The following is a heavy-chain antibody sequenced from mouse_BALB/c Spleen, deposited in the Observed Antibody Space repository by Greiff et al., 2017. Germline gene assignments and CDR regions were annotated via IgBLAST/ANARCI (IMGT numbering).Heavy chain of an antibody. V-gene: IGHV3-2*02. CDR3: ARSTMITTRYYFDY. CDR1: GYSITSDYA. CDR2: ISYSGST. Sequence: VQLQQSGPGLVKPSQSLSLTCTVTGYSITSDYAWNWIRQFPGNKLEWMGYISYSGSTSYNPSLKSRISITRDTSKNQFFLQLNSVTTEDTATYYCARSTMITTRYYFDYWGQGTTLTVSS. J-gene: IGHJ2*01. D-gene: IGHD2-4*01.